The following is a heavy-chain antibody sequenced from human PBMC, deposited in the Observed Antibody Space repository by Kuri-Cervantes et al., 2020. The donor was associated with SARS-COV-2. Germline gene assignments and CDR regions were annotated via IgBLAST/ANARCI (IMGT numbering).Heavy chain of an antibody. V-gene: IGHV4-34*01. CDR1: GGSFSDYY. Sequence: ESLKISCAVYGGSFSDYYWSWVRQPPGKGLEWIGEINHSGNTNYDPSLKSRVTISIDTSKNQFSLKLSSVTAADTAVYYCARGDIVVVVAATPVPYYYYYGMDVWGQGTTVTVSS. D-gene: IGHD2-15*01. J-gene: IGHJ6*02. CDR3: ARGDIVVVVAATPVPYYYYYGMDV. CDR2: INHSGNT.